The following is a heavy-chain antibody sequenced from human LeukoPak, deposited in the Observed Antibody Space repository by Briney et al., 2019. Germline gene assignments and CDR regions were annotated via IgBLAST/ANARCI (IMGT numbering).Heavy chain of an antibody. Sequence: PGGSLRLSCAASGFTVSSKYMSWVRQSPGKGLEWVSVIYSGGSTYYADSVKGRFTISRDNSKNTLYLQMNSLRAEDTAVYYCASMHYDSSGYYPHSAFDIWGQGTMLTVSS. J-gene: IGHJ3*02. D-gene: IGHD3-22*01. CDR1: GFTVSSKY. CDR2: IYSGGST. V-gene: IGHV3-53*01. CDR3: ASMHYDSSGYYPHSAFDI.